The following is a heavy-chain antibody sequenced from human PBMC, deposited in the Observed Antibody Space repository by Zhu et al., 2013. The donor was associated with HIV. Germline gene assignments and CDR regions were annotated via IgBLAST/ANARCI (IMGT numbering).Heavy chain of an antibody. V-gene: IGHV1-69*01. Sequence: QVQLVQSGTEVKKLGSSVKVSCRNSGGTFGNYAVSWVRQAPGQGLEWMGGISPAFGSAYYAQTFQDRVALTADESTGTVYMELSSLTSEDTAXYYCSEAIGASYAFWSWLRFGLTFVWFWGLGNPSH. CDR2: ISPAFGSA. CDR3: SEAIGASYAFWSWLRFGLTFVWF. CDR1: GGTFGNYA. D-gene: IGHD3-3*01. J-gene: IGHJ4*02.